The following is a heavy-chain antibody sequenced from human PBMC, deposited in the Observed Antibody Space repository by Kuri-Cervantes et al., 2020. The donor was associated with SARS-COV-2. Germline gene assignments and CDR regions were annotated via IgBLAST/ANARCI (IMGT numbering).Heavy chain of an antibody. CDR2: ISGGGGST. J-gene: IGHJ4*02. V-gene: IGHV3-23*01. D-gene: IGHD6-13*01. CDR3: ANWRRRIAAAGPFDY. CDR1: GFTFSNYA. Sequence: GESLKISCTASGFTFSNYAMTWVRQAPGKGLECVSAISGGGGSTYYADSVKGRFTISRDNSKNTLYLQMNSLRAEDTAVYYCANWRRRIAAAGPFDYWGQGTLVTVSS.